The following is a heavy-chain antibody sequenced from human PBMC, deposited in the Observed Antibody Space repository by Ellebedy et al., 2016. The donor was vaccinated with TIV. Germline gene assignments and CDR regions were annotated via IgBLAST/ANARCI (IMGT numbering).Heavy chain of an antibody. V-gene: IGHV4-61*01. CDR2: IYYPGST. J-gene: IGHJ6*02. Sequence: GSLRLXXTVSGGSVSSGSYYWSWIRQPPGKALEWIGYIYYPGSTNYNPSLKSRVTISVDTSKNQFSLKLNSVTAADTAVYYCARDRAFSSSGDIYYYYGMDVWGQGTTVTVSS. CDR1: GGSVSSGSYY. D-gene: IGHD6-6*01. CDR3: ARDRAFSSSGDIYYYYGMDV.